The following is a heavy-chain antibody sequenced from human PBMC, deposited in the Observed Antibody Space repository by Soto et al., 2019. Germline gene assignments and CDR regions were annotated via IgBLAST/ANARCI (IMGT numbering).Heavy chain of an antibody. V-gene: IGHV3-30*18. Sequence: QVHLVESGGGVVQPGRSLRLSCAASGFTFSTTGMHWVRQAPGKGLEWVAMISHDGGVKHYTDSVKGRFTISRDTSNNTVYLRRNSLRPEDMSMYPCAKALYGAGWYNYFDPWGQGTLVTVSS. CDR1: GFTFSTTG. D-gene: IGHD6-19*01. CDR3: AKALYGAGWYNYFDP. CDR2: ISHDGGVK. J-gene: IGHJ5*02.